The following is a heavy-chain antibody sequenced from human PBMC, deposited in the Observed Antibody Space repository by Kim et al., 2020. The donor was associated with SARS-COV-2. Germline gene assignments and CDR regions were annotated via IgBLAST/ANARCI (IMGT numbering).Heavy chain of an antibody. Sequence: ASVKVSCKASGYSFNIYVSKGVRQAPEQGLDCVGWINPNTGNATYAKCFTIRIDLLSDTSESTAYLQLASLNSGDTPVYYCARTLISNGRNV. D-gene: IGHD2-8*01. V-gene: IGHV7-4-1*01. J-gene: IGHJ3*01. CDR3: ARTLISNGRNV. CDR1: GYSFNIYV. CDR2: INPNTGNA.